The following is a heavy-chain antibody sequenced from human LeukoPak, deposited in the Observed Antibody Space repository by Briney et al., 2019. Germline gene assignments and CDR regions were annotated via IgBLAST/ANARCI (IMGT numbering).Heavy chain of an antibody. D-gene: IGHD3-9*01. Sequence: SGGSLRLSCAASGFTFRSYWMSWVRQAPGKGLEWVANIKQDGSEKYYVDSVKGRFTVSRDNAKSSLYLLMNSLRADDTAVYYCARGADWAFDFWGQGTLVTVSS. CDR2: IKQDGSEK. CDR3: ARGADWAFDF. CDR1: GFTFRSYW. J-gene: IGHJ4*02. V-gene: IGHV3-7*05.